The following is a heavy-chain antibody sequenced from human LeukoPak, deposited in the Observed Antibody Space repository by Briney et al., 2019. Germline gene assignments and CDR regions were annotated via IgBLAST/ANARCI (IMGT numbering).Heavy chain of an antibody. J-gene: IGHJ3*02. V-gene: IGHV3-30*18. D-gene: IGHD3-16*01. CDR1: GFTFNNFG. Sequence: PGGSLRLSCAASGFTFNNFGFHWVRQAPGKGLEWVAAISYEGSKKYYGDSVKGRFTISRDNAKQMVDLQMNSLRAEDTAVYYCAKVRRRLGDAFDIWGQGTMVTVSS. CDR2: ISYEGSKK. CDR3: AKVRRRLGDAFDI.